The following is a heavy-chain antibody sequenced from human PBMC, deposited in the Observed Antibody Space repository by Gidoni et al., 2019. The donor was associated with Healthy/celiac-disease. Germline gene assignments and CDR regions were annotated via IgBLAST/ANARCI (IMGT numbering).Heavy chain of an antibody. D-gene: IGHD3-22*01. J-gene: IGHJ4*02. V-gene: IGHV4-34*01. CDR3: ARDTGDSSGYWER. Sequence: GLEWIGEINHSGSTNYNPSLKSRVTISVDTSKNQFSLKLSSVTAADTAVYYCARDTGDSSGYWERWGQGTLVTVSS. CDR2: INHSGST.